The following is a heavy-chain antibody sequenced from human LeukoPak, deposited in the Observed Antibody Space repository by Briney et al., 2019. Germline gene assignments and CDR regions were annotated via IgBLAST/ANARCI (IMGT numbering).Heavy chain of an antibody. Sequence: SSETLSLTCTVSGVSISSGTYYWSWIRQHPGKGLEWIGYIYYSASTYYNPSLKSRVTISLEASGNQFSLKLSSVTAADTAMYYCARAPYGSGSYYYPYWGQGTLVTVSS. D-gene: IGHD3-10*01. V-gene: IGHV4-31*03. CDR1: GVSISSGTYY. J-gene: IGHJ4*02. CDR3: ARAPYGSGSYYYPY. CDR2: IYYSAST.